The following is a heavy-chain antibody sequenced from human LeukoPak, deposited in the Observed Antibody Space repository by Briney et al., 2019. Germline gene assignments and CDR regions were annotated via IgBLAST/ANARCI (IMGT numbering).Heavy chain of an antibody. J-gene: IGHJ4*02. D-gene: IGHD3-10*01. CDR2: MNPNSGNT. CDR3: ARATRYYGSGSFDY. Sequence: ASVKVSCKASGYTFTSYDINWVRQATGQGLEWMGWMNPNSGNTGYAQKFQGRVTMTRNTSISTAYMELSSLRSEDTAVYYCARATRYYGSGSFDYWGQGTLVTVSS. V-gene: IGHV1-8*01. CDR1: GYTFTSYD.